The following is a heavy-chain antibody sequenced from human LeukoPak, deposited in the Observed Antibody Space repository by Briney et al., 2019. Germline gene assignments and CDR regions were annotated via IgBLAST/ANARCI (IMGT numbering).Heavy chain of an antibody. CDR2: IHTSGNT. Sequence: PSETLSLTCTVSGGSISTYYWSWIRQPAGKGLECIGRIHTSGNTDYNPSLKSRGTMSVDTSKNQFSLKLSSVTAADTAVYYCAREGSMTARPFVSIDYWGQGTLVTISS. CDR3: AREGSMTARPFVSIDY. D-gene: IGHD6-6*01. V-gene: IGHV4-4*07. J-gene: IGHJ4*02. CDR1: GGSISTYY.